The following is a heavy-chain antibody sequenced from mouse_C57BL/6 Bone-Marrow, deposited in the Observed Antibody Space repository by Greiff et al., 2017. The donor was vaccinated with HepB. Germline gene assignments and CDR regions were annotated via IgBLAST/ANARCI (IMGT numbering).Heavy chain of an antibody. CDR2: ISSGSSTI. D-gene: IGHD2-3*01. CDR3: ARWLLRWYFDV. Sequence: EVKLQESGGGLVKPGGSLKLSCAASGFTFSDYGMHWVRQTPEKGLEWVAYISSGSSTIYYADTVKGRFTISRDNAKNTLFLQMTSLRSEDTAMYYCARWLLRWYFDVGGTGTTVTVSS. V-gene: IGHV5-17*01. CDR1: GFTFSDYG. J-gene: IGHJ1*03.